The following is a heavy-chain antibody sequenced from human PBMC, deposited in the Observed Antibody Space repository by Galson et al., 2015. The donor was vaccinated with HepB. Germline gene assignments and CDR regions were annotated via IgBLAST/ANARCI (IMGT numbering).Heavy chain of an antibody. Sequence: SVKVSCKASGYTFTGYYMHWVRQAPGQGLEWMGWINPNSGGTNYAQKFQGWVTMTRDTSISTAYMELSRLRSDDTAVYYCARGTVTTSYYYGMDVWGQGTTVTVSS. CDR2: INPNSGGT. CDR3: ARGTVTTSYYYGMDV. J-gene: IGHJ6*02. D-gene: IGHD4-17*01. CDR1: GYTFTGYY. V-gene: IGHV1-2*04.